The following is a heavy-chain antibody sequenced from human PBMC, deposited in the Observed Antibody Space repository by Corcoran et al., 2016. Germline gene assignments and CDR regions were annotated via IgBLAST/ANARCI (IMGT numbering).Heavy chain of an antibody. V-gene: IGHV3-48*02. CDR2: ISSSSSTI. D-gene: IGHD2-15*01. J-gene: IGHJ4*02. CDR1: GFTFSDYS. CDR3: ARRCSGASCYFDN. Sequence: EVQLVESGGGLVQPGGSLRLSCVASGFTFSDYSMNWVRQAPGKGLEWVSYISSSSSTIHYAGSVKGRFTISRDNAWDSLYLQMNSLRDEDTAVYYCARRCSGASCYFDNWGQGTLVTVSS.